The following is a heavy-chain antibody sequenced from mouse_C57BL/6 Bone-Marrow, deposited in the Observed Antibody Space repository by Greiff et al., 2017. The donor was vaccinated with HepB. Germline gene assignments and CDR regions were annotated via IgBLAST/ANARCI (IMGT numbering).Heavy chain of an antibody. CDR1: GFSLTSYG. CDR2: IWRGGST. CDR3: ATPIYYGNYFYAMDY. J-gene: IGHJ4*01. V-gene: IGHV2-5*01. Sequence: QVHVKQSGPGLVQPSQSLSITCTVSGFSLTSYGVHWVRQSPGKGLEWLGVIWRGGSTDYNAAFMSRLSITKDNSKSQVFFKMNSLQADDTAIYYCATPIYYGNYFYAMDYWGQGTSVTVSS. D-gene: IGHD2-1*01.